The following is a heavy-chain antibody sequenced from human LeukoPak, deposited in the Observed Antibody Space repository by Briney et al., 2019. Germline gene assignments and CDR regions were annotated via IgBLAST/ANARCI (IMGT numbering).Heavy chain of an antibody. D-gene: IGHD4-17*01. CDR1: GFTFSNHW. CDR2: LNSDGRTT. Sequence: GSLRLSCAASGFTFSNHWMHWVRQGPGKGLVWVSRLNSDGRTTTYADSVKGRFTISRDNAKNTLYLQMNSLRVEDTAVYYCARGPDETVTISGWFDPWGQGTLVTVSS. V-gene: IGHV3-74*01. J-gene: IGHJ5*02. CDR3: ARGPDETVTISGWFDP.